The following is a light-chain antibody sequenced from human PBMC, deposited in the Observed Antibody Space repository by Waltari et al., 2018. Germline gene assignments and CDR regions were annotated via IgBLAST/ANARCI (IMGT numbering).Light chain of an antibody. CDR3: ATWDDRLTGVV. J-gene: IGLJ2*01. CDR1: YSNIGSNI. CDR2: SND. V-gene: IGLV1-44*01. Sequence: QSVLTQPPSASGTPGQRVTISCSGSYSNIGSNIVTWYQQLPGTAPKPLIYSNDYRPSGVPDRFSGSKSGTSAALAISGLQSEDEADYYCATWDDRLTGVVFGGGTRVTVL.